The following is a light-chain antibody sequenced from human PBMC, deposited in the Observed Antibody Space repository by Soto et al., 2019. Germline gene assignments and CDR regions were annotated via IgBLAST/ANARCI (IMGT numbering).Light chain of an antibody. Sequence: EIVLTQSPATLSLSPGERATLSCRASQSVSSYLAWYQQKPGQAPRLLIYDASNRATGIPARFSGSGSGTDFTLTISSREPEDFAVYYCQQRHNWPPLTFGGGTKVEIK. CDR2: DAS. J-gene: IGKJ4*01. V-gene: IGKV3-11*01. CDR1: QSVSSY. CDR3: QQRHNWPPLT.